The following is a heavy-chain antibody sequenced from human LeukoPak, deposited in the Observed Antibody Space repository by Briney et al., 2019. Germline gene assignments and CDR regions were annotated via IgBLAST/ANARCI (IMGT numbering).Heavy chain of an antibody. D-gene: IGHD5-12*01. Sequence: TGGSLRLSCAASGFTFSSYWMSWVRQAPGKGLEWVANIKQDGSEKYYVDSVKGRFTISRDSAKNSLYLQMNSLRAEDTAVYYCAGDHRGYEAFDIWGQGTMVTVSS. J-gene: IGHJ3*02. CDR2: IKQDGSEK. CDR3: AGDHRGYEAFDI. V-gene: IGHV3-7*01. CDR1: GFTFSSYW.